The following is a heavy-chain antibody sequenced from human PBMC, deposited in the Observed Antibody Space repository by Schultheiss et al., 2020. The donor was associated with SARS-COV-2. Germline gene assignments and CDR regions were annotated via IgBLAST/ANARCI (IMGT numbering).Heavy chain of an antibody. CDR3: AKLSSSYYYYYYGMDV. J-gene: IGHJ6*02. CDR1: GFTFSSYA. Sequence: GGSLRLSCAASGFTFSSYAMHWVRQAPGKGLEWVANIKQDGSEKYYVDSVKGRFTISRDNAKNSLYLQMNSLRAEDTAVYYCAKLSSSYYYYYYGMDVWGQGTTVTVSS. V-gene: IGHV3-7*01. CDR2: IKQDGSEK. D-gene: IGHD6-6*01.